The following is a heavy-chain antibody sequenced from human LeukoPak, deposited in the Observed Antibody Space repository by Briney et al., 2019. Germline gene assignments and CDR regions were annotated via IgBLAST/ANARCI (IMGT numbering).Heavy chain of an antibody. D-gene: IGHD5-24*01. CDR2: IIPILGIA. CDR3: ARDGYNALFDY. Sequence: RASVKVSCKASGGTFSSYAISWVRQAPGQGLEWMGRIIPILGIANYAQKFQGRVTITADKSTSTAYMELSSLRSEDTAVYYCARDGYNALFDYWGQGTLVTVSS. CDR1: GGTFSSYA. V-gene: IGHV1-69*04. J-gene: IGHJ4*02.